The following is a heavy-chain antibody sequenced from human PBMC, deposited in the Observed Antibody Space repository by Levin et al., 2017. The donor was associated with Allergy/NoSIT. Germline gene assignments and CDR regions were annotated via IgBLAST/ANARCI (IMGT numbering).Heavy chain of an antibody. D-gene: IGHD5-12*01. CDR2: TRNKANSYTT. J-gene: IGHJ4*02. V-gene: IGHV3-72*01. Sequence: GGSLRLSCAASGFTFSDHYMDWVRQAPGKGLEWVGRTRNKANSYTTEYAASVKGRFTISRDGAKNSLYLQMDSLKTEDTAVYYCVSLRYGGYDYVYWGQGTLVTVSS. CDR3: VSLRYGGYDYVY. CDR1: GFTFSDHY.